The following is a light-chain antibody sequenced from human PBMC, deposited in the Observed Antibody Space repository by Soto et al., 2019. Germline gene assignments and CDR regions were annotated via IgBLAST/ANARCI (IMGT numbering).Light chain of an antibody. CDR1: QSVGTN. V-gene: IGKV3-15*01. CDR3: QQYNNWPPDRT. CDR2: GAS. Sequence: EIVMTQSPATLSVSPGERDTLSCRASQSVGTNLAWYQQKPGQAPGLLIYGASTRATGIPARFSGSGSGTEFTLTISSLQSEDFAIYFCQQYNNWPPDRTFGQGTKVEIK. J-gene: IGKJ1*01.